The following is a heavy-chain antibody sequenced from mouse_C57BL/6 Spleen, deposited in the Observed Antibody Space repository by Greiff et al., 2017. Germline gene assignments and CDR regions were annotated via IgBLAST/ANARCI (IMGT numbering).Heavy chain of an antibody. CDR2: IDPNSGGT. Sequence: QVHVKQPGAELVKPGASVKLSCKASGYTFTSYWMHWVKQRPGRGLEWIGRIDPNSGGTKYNEKFKSKATLTADKSSSTAYMQLSSLTSEDSAVYYCAMHHYAGKNYFDYWGQGTTLTVSS. J-gene: IGHJ2*01. CDR3: AMHHYAGKNYFDY. V-gene: IGHV1-72*01. CDR1: GYTFTSYW. D-gene: IGHD1-2*01.